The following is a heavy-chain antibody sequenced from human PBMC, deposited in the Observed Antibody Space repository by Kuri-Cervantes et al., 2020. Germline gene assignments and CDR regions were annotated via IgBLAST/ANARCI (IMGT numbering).Heavy chain of an antibody. V-gene: IGHV1-69*05. CDR2: IIPIFGTA. Sequence: SVKVSCKASGGTFSTYAFSWVRQAPGQGLEWMGGIIPIFGTANYAQKFQGRVTITTDESTSTAYMELSSLGSEDTAVYYCARDDCSGGSCYLDDGTVGYWGQGTLVTVSS. D-gene: IGHD2-15*01. CDR1: GGTFSTYA. CDR3: ARDDCSGGSCYLDDGTVGY. J-gene: IGHJ4*02.